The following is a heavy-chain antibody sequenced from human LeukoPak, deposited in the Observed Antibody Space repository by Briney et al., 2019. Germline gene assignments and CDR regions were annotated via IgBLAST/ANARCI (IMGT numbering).Heavy chain of an antibody. CDR2: ISAYNGNT. D-gene: IGHD6-19*01. Sequence: ASVKVSCKASGSTFSSYAISWVRQAPGQGLEWMGWISAYNGNTNYAQKLQGRVTMTTDTSTSTAYMELRSLRSDDTAVYYCARVRQWLAPGDYWGQGTLVTVSS. CDR3: ARVRQWLAPGDY. CDR1: GSTFSSYA. V-gene: IGHV1-18*01. J-gene: IGHJ4*02.